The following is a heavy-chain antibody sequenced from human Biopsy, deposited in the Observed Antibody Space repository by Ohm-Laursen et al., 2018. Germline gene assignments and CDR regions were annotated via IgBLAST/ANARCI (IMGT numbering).Heavy chain of an antibody. V-gene: IGHV2-70*04. D-gene: IGHD6-13*01. Sequence: TQTLTLTCDFSGFSLSARGMRVRWLRQPPGKALEWLARLVLDDHQDHSVSLKDRLTISKATSENQVVLTMTNTDPADTGTYFCARTPIAIFSAGLVYRHRRQLQGMDVWGQGTAVTVS. CDR1: GFSLSARGMR. CDR3: ARTPIAIFSAGLVYRHRRQLQGMDV. CDR2: LVLDDHQ. J-gene: IGHJ6*02.